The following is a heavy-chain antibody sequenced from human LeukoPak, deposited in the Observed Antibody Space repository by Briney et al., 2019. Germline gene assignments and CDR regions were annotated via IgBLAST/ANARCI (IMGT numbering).Heavy chain of an antibody. V-gene: IGHV3-23*01. D-gene: IGHD3-10*01. Sequence: GGSLRLSCAASGFTFSSYELNWVRQAPGKGLEWVSTISGSGGNTYYADSVKGRFTISRDNSKNTLYLQMNSLRAEDTAVYYCAKNGHGSGSYYPRTKYYFDYWGQGTLVTVSS. CDR1: GFTFSSYE. J-gene: IGHJ4*02. CDR2: ISGSGGNT. CDR3: AKNGHGSGSYYPRTKYYFDY.